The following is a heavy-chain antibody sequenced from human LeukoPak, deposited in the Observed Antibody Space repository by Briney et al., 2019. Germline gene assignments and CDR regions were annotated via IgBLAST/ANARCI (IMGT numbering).Heavy chain of an antibody. Sequence: PGGSLRLSCAASGFTFSSYGMHWVRQAPGKGLEWVAVIWYDGSNKYYADSVKGRFTISRDNSKNTLYLQMNSLRAEDTAVYYCARAERYYDSSGYYRYWGQGTLVTVSS. D-gene: IGHD3-22*01. J-gene: IGHJ4*02. CDR3: ARAERYYDSSGYYRY. CDR1: GFTFSSYG. V-gene: IGHV3-30*19. CDR2: IWYDGSNK.